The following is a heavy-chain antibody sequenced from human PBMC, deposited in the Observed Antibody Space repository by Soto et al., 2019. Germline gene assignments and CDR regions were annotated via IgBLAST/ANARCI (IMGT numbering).Heavy chain of an antibody. J-gene: IGHJ5*02. Sequence: ASVKVSCKASGYTFTSYAMHWVRQAPGQRLEWMGWINAGNGNTKYSQKFQGRVTITRDTSASTAYMELSSLRSEDTAVYYCARGPVPAAINWFDPWGQGTLVTVSS. CDR3: ARGPVPAAINWFDP. CDR2: INAGNGNT. V-gene: IGHV1-3*01. D-gene: IGHD2-2*01. CDR1: GYTFTSYA.